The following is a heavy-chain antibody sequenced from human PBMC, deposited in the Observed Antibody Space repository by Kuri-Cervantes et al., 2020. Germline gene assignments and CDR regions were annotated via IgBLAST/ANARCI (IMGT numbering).Heavy chain of an antibody. CDR2: INPNSGGT. J-gene: IGHJ4*02. D-gene: IGHD1-26*01. Sequence: ASSQVSCKASGYTFTSYDINWVLQATGQGLEWMGWINPNSGGTNYAQKFQGRVTMTRDTAISTAYMELSRLRSDDTAVYYCARASRSHFDYWGQGTLVTVSS. V-gene: IGHV1-2*02. CDR1: GYTFTSYD. CDR3: ARASRSHFDY.